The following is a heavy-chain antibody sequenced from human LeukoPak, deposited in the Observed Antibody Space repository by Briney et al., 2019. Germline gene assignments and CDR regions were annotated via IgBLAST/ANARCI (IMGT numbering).Heavy chain of an antibody. D-gene: IGHD1-26*01. CDR2: INHSGST. J-gene: IGHJ6*02. Sequence: SETLSLTCTVSGGSISNYYWSWIRQPPGKGLEWIGEINHSGSTNYNPSLKSRVTISVDTSKNQFSLKLSSVTAADTAVYYCARVPVVGATENYYGMDVWGQGTTVTVSS. CDR3: ARVPVVGATENYYGMDV. CDR1: GGSISNYY. V-gene: IGHV4-34*01.